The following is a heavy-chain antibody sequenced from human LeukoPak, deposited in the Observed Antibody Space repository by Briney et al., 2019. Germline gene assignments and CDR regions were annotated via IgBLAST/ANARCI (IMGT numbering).Heavy chain of an antibody. CDR1: GGSISSSSDY. Sequence: SETLSLTCTVSGGSISSSSDYWGWIRQPPGKGLEWIGGIYYSGSTYYNPSLKSRVTISVDTSKNQFSLKLSSVTAADTAVYYCATQGSSWYEKWFDPWGQGTLVTVSS. CDR3: ATQGSSWYEKWFDP. D-gene: IGHD6-13*01. V-gene: IGHV4-39*01. CDR2: IYYSGST. J-gene: IGHJ5*02.